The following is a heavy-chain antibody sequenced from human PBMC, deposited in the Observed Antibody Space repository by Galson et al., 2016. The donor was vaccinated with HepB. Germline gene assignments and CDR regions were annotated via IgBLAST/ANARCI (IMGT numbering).Heavy chain of an antibody. CDR1: GFIFSSQD. D-gene: IGHD6-19*01. CDR2: ISASGSTI. Sequence: RLSCAGSGFIFSSQDMTWVRQAPGKGPEWLAFISASGSTISYADSLRGRFTVSRDNAKNSLFLQMNRLRDEDTATYFCARHFTGWSCFDYWGLGTLVTVSS. J-gene: IGHJ4*02. CDR3: ARHFTGWSCFDY. V-gene: IGHV3-48*02.